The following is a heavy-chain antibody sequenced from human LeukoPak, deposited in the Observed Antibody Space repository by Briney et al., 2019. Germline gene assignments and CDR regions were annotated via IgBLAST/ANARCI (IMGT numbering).Heavy chain of an antibody. Sequence: GGSLRLSGVPSGFTFSSYWMHWVRQAPGKGLVWVSRINIDGSTINYADSVKGRFTISRDNAKNTLYLQMNSFRAEDTAVYYCARAGQYRFDYWGQGTLVTVSS. D-gene: IGHD2-2*01. CDR1: GFTFSSYW. V-gene: IGHV3-74*01. CDR3: ARAGQYRFDY. CDR2: INIDGSTI. J-gene: IGHJ4*02.